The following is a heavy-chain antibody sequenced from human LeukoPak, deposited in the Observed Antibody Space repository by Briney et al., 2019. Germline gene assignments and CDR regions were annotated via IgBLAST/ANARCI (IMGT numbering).Heavy chain of an antibody. CDR3: ARDPSVWEAAYRASDY. CDR2: ISAYNGNT. D-gene: IGHD1-26*01. V-gene: IGHV1-18*01. CDR1: GYTFTSYG. Sequence: ASVKVSCKASGYTFTSYGISWLRQAPGQGLEWMEWISAYNGNTNYAQKPQGRVTISTDTSTSKAYMQQRSRRYDDTAVYCCARDPSVWEAAYRASDYWGQGTLVTVSS. J-gene: IGHJ4*02.